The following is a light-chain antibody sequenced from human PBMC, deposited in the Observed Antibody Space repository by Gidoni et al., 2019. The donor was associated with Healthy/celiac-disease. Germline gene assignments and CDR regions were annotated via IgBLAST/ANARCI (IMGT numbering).Light chain of an antibody. CDR1: QSISSY. CDR2: AAS. Sequence: DIQMIQSPSSLSASVGNRVTITCRASQSISSYLNWYQQKPGKAPKLLIYAASSLQSGVPSMFSGSGYGTDFTLTISSLQPEDFAPYYCQQSYSTLSTFGQGTKVEIK. J-gene: IGKJ1*01. CDR3: QQSYSTLST. V-gene: IGKV1-39*01.